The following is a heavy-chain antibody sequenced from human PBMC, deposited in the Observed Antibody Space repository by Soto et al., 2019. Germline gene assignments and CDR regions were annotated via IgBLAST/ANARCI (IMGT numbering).Heavy chain of an antibody. CDR2: VISASGSV. Sequence: QVQVVQSGAEAKKPGSSVKISCKASGRIFSSFPTSWVRQVPGQGLEWVGGVISASGSVTYAPKFQGRVTITAVNSAGIGYMELTSLTSEDTAIYYCARVGSRDAYNYVLDHWGPGTMVTVSS. CDR1: GRIFSSFP. D-gene: IGHD5-18*01. V-gene: IGHV1-69*06. CDR3: ARVGSRDAYNYVLDH. J-gene: IGHJ1*01.